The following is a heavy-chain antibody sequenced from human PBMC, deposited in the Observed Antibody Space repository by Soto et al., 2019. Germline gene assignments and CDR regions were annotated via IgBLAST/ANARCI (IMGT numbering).Heavy chain of an antibody. D-gene: IGHD4-17*01. CDR1: GFTFSSYS. CDR3: ARATTVVTGGNGWCFDY. Sequence: GGSLRLSCAASGFTFSSYSMNWVRQAPGKGLEWVSSISSSSSYIYYADSVKGRFTISRDNAKNSLYLQMNSLRAEDTAVYYCARATTVVTGGNGWCFDYWGQGTLVTVSS. CDR2: ISSSSSYI. J-gene: IGHJ4*02. V-gene: IGHV3-21*01.